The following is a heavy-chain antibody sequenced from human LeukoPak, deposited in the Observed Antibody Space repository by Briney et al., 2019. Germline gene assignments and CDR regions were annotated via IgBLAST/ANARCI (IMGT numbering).Heavy chain of an antibody. Sequence: SETLSLTCAVSGGSISSHNWSWIRQPPGKGLEWIGYIYYSGSTYYNPSLRSRVTISVDTSKNLFSLKLSSVTAADTAVYYCARVQRPLDGADYWGQGTLVTVSS. V-gene: IGHV4-59*11. CDR3: ARVQRPLDGADY. CDR1: GGSISSHN. CDR2: IYYSGST. D-gene: IGHD1-1*01. J-gene: IGHJ4*02.